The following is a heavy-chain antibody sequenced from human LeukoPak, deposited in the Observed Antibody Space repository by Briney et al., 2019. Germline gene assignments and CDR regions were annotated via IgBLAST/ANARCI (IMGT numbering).Heavy chain of an antibody. Sequence: GASVKVSCKASGYTFTGYYMHWVRQAPGQGLEWMGWINPNSGGTNYAQKFQGRVTMTRDTSISTAYMELSRLRSDDTAVYYCARGPEEWELRTDFDYWGQGTLVTVSS. CDR1: GYTFTGYY. J-gene: IGHJ4*02. CDR2: INPNSGGT. CDR3: ARGPEEWELRTDFDY. D-gene: IGHD1-26*01. V-gene: IGHV1-2*02.